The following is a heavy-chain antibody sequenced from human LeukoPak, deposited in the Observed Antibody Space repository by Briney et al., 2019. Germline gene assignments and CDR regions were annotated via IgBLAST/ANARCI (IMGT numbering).Heavy chain of an antibody. D-gene: IGHD3-22*01. CDR2: IYSNGDT. CDR3: TSVRAELVGEWLLPGHFDY. CDR1: GASIISSYYY. Sequence: SETLSLTCTVSGASIISSYYYWGWIRRPPGKGLEYIGNIYSNGDTYYNPSLKSRVTISVDTSKNQFSLELNSVTAADTAVYYCTSVRAELVGEWLLPGHFDYWGQGTLVTVSS. J-gene: IGHJ4*02. V-gene: IGHV4-39*01.